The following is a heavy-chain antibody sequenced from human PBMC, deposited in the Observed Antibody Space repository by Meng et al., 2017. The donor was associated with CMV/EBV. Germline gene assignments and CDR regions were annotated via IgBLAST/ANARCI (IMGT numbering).Heavy chain of an antibody. CDR2: IYPGDSDI. CDR3: ARPIAAAGNDYYGMDV. CDR1: GYSFTSYW. Sequence: GESLKISCKGSGYSFTSYWIGWVRQMPGKGLEWMGIIYPGDSDIRYSPSFQGQVTISADKSISTAYLQWSSLKASDTAMYYCARPIAAAGNDYYGMDVWGQGTTVTVSS. V-gene: IGHV5-51*01. J-gene: IGHJ6*02. D-gene: IGHD6-13*01.